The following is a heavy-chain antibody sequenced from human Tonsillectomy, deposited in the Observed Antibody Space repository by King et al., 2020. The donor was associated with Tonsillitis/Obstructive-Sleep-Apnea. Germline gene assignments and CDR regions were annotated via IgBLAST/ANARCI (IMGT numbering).Heavy chain of an antibody. D-gene: IGHD2-2*01. J-gene: IGHJ4*02. V-gene: IGHV4-34*01. CDR1: GGSFSGYY. Sequence: VQLQQWGAGLLKPSETLSLTCAVYGGSFSGYYWSWIRQPPGKGLEWIGEINHSGSTNYNPSLKSRVTISVDTSKNQFSLKLSSVTAADTAVYYCASACVCSSTSCFDYWGQGTLVTVSS. CDR2: INHSGST. CDR3: ASACVCSSTSCFDY.